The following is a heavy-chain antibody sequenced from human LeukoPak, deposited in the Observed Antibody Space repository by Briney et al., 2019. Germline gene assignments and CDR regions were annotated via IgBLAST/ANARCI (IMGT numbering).Heavy chain of an antibody. D-gene: IGHD6-13*01. CDR2: INNEGSST. Sequence: GGSLRLSCAASGFTFSSHWMHWVRQAPGKGLVWVSHINNEGSSTTYADSVKGRFTISRDNAKNTLYLQMNSLRAEDTAVYYCVRRAADIHNWFDPWGQGTRVTVSA. J-gene: IGHJ5*02. V-gene: IGHV3-74*01. CDR1: GFTFSSHW. CDR3: VRRAADIHNWFDP.